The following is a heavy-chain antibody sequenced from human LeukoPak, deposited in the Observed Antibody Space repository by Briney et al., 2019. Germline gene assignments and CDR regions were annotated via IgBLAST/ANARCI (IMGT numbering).Heavy chain of an antibody. Sequence: SETLSLTCTVSGGSISSRSNYWGWIRQPPGKGLEWIGSLYYSGSTYYNPSLKSRVTISVDTSKNQLSLKLSSVTAADTAVYYCARMVPQYYDSSGTNDYWGQGTLVTVSS. CDR1: GGSISSRSNY. CDR2: LYYSGST. CDR3: ARMVPQYYDSSGTNDY. D-gene: IGHD3-22*01. V-gene: IGHV4-39*01. J-gene: IGHJ4*02.